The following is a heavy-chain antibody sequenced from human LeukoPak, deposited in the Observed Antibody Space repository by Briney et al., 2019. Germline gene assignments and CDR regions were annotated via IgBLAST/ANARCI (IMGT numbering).Heavy chain of an antibody. CDR3: ARGMVVAGAFDI. V-gene: IGHV4-59*08. J-gene: IGHJ3*02. Sequence: SETLSLTCTVSGVSISSYYWSWIRQPPGKGLEWIGYIYYSGSTNYNPSLKSRVTISVDTSKNQFSLKLSSVTAADTAVYYCARGMVVAGAFDIWGQGTMVTVSS. D-gene: IGHD2-15*01. CDR2: IYYSGST. CDR1: GVSISSYY.